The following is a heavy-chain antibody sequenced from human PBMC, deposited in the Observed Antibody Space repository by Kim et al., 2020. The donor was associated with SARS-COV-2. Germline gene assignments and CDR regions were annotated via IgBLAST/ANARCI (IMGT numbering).Heavy chain of an antibody. Sequence: TYAQGFTGRFVFSLDTSVSTAYLQISSLKAEDTAVYYCAREPDSSGPGRDYWGQGTLVTVSS. CDR3: AREPDSSGPGRDY. V-gene: IGHV7-4-1*02. J-gene: IGHJ4*02. D-gene: IGHD6-19*01.